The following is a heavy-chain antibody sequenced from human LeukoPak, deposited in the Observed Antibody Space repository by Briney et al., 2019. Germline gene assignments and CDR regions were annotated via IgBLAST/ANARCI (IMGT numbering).Heavy chain of an antibody. J-gene: IGHJ5*02. CDR2: IYYSGST. CDR3: ARAGYYYTNGWFDP. CDR1: GGSISSGDYY. Sequence: SETLSLTCTVSGGSISSGDYYWSWIRQPPGKGLEWIVYIYYSGSTYYNPSLKRRVTISLDTSRNQFSLKLSSVSAADTAVYYCARAGYYYTNGWFDPWGQGTLVTASS. V-gene: IGHV4-30-4*01. D-gene: IGHD3-22*01.